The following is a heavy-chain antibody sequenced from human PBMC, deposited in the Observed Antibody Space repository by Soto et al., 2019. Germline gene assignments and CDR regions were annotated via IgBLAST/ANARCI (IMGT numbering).Heavy chain of an antibody. CDR1: GGTFRSYS. V-gene: IGHV1-69*05. D-gene: IGHD3-3*01. CDR2: IIPIFDIT. CDR3: ARDGDFWSVYSPRGGYTGFVY. Sequence: SVKVSCKASGGTFRSYSISWVRQAPGQGLEWMGGIIPIFDITNYAQKFQGRVTMTTDASTNTAYMELSSLRSDDTAVYYCARDGDFWSVYSPRGGYTGFVYWGQGMVVTVSS. J-gene: IGHJ4*02.